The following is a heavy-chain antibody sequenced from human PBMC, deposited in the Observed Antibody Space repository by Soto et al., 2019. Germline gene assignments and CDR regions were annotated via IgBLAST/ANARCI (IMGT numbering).Heavy chain of an antibody. Sequence: EMQLVETGGDLIQPGGSLRLSCAASGFTVSGNYMSWVRQAPGKGLEWVSVIYSGGSTYYADSVKGRFTISRDNSKNTLYLQMNSLRADDTAVYYCARDGGRAEDGMDVWGQGTTVTVSS. CDR2: IYSGGST. CDR1: GFTVSGNY. V-gene: IGHV3-53*02. J-gene: IGHJ6*02. D-gene: IGHD3-10*01. CDR3: ARDGGRAEDGMDV.